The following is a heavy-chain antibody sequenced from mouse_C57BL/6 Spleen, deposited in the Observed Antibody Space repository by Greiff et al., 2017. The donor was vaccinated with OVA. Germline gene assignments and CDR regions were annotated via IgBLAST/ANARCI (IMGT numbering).Heavy chain of an antibody. V-gene: IGHV3-6*01. J-gene: IGHJ4*01. CDR1: GYSITSGYY. Sequence: EVQLQQSGPGLVKPSQSLSLTCSVTGYSITSGYYWYWIRQFPGNKLEWMGYISYDGSNNYNPSLKNRISITRDTSKNQFFLKLHSVTTEDTATYYCARGGWFQSSYAMDYWGQGTSVTVSS. D-gene: IGHD2-3*01. CDR2: ISYDGSN. CDR3: ARGGWFQSSYAMDY.